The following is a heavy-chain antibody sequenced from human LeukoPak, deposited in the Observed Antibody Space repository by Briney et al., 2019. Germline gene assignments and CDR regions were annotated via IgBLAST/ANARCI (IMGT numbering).Heavy chain of an antibody. V-gene: IGHV1-2*02. CDR3: ARDPVYCSSTSCYGGQWLGPD. Sequence: ASVKVSCKASGYTFTGYYMHWVRQAPGQGLEWMGWINPNSGGTNYAQKFQGRVTMTTDTSTSTAYMELRSLRSDDTAVYYCARDPVYCSSTSCYGGQWLGPDWGQGTLVTVSS. CDR2: INPNSGGT. J-gene: IGHJ4*02. D-gene: IGHD2-2*01. CDR1: GYTFTGYY.